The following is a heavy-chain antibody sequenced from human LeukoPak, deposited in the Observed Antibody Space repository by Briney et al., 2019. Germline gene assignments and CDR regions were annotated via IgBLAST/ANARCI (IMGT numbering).Heavy chain of an antibody. CDR3: ARGRQWLVDY. CDR2: ISCDGSNK. Sequence: GRSLRLSCAASGFTFSSYAMHWVRQAPGKGLEWVAVISCDGSNKYYADSVKGRFTISRDNSKNTLYLQMNSLRAEDTAVYYCARGRQWLVDYWGQGTLVTVSS. J-gene: IGHJ4*02. CDR1: GFTFSSYA. D-gene: IGHD6-19*01. V-gene: IGHV3-30-3*01.